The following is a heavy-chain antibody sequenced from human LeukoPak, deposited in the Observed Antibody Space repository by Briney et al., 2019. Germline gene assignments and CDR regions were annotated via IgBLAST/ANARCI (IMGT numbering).Heavy chain of an antibody. Sequence: SQTLSLTCPISGDSASSNSAAWNWIRQSPSTGLEWLGRTYYRSKWYNDYAVSVKSRITINPDTSKNQFSLQLNSVTPEDTAVYYCAREPTRWYYYMDVWGKGTTVTVSS. CDR2: TYYRSKWYN. CDR3: AREPTRWYYYMDV. D-gene: IGHD5-24*01. V-gene: IGHV6-1*01. J-gene: IGHJ6*03. CDR1: GDSASSNSAA.